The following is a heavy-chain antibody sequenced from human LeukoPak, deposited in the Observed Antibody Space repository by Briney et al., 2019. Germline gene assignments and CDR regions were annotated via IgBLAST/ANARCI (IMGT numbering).Heavy chain of an antibody. CDR3: ARDSGQTYYSERRLDY. J-gene: IGHJ4*02. CDR1: GGSISSSNW. D-gene: IGHD3-10*01. CDR2: IYHSGST. V-gene: IGHV4-4*02. Sequence: PSGTLSLTCAVSGGSISSSNWWSWVRQPPGKGLERIGKIYHSGSTNYNPSLKSRVTISVDKSKNQFSLKLSSVTAADTAVYYCARDSGQTYYSERRLDYWGQGTLVTVSS.